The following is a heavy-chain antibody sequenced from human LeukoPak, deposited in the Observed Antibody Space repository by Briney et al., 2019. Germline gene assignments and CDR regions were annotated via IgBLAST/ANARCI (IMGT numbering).Heavy chain of an antibody. Sequence: PSETLSLTCTVSGASISSYYWSWIRQPPGKGLEWIGYISYSGNTNYKPSLRGRVTISVDTSKNQFSLKMTSVTAADTAVYYCAGGGGDRWDAFHVWGQGTMVTVSS. V-gene: IGHV4-59*01. CDR1: GASISSYY. CDR3: AGGGGDRWDAFHV. D-gene: IGHD2-21*02. CDR2: ISYSGNT. J-gene: IGHJ3*01.